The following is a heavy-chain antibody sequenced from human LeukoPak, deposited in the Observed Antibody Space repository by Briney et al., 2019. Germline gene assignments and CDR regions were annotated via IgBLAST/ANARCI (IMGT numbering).Heavy chain of an antibody. J-gene: IGHJ5*02. CDR1: GYTFTSYY. CDR2: INPSGGST. Sequence: ASVKVSCKASGYTFTSYYMHWVRHAPGQGLEWMGIINPSGGSTSYAQKFQGRVTMTRDTSTSTVYMELSSLRSEDTAVYYCARAQSVTMIVGGWFDPWGQGTLVTVSS. CDR3: ARAQSVTMIVGGWFDP. V-gene: IGHV1-46*01. D-gene: IGHD3-22*01.